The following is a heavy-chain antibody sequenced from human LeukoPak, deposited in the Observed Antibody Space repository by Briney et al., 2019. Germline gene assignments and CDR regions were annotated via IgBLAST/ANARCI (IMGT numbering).Heavy chain of an antibody. CDR1: GGSFCGYY. D-gene: IGHD4-11*01. Sequence: SETLSLTCAVYGGSFCGYYWSWIRQPPGKGLEWIGEITHSGSTNYNSSLKSRVTISVDTSKNQFSLKLNSVTAADTAVYYCARDYTSWGQGTMVTVSS. J-gene: IGHJ3*01. CDR3: ARDYTS. V-gene: IGHV4-34*01. CDR2: ITHSGST.